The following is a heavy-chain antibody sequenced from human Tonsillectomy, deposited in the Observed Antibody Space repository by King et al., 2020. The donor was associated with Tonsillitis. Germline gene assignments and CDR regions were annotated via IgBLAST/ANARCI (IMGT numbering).Heavy chain of an antibody. Sequence: QLVQSGAEVKKPGSSVKVSCKASGGTFSNFGIHWVRQAPGQGLEWMGGVIPILGTTNYAQTFRDRVTITADESTSTAYMELRSLKSEDTAVYYCACQLAVVVVDSSDVDFWGQGTLVSVSS. D-gene: IGHD2-21*01. CDR1: GGTFSNFG. CDR3: ACQLAVVVVDSSDVDF. J-gene: IGHJ4*02. CDR2: VIPILGTT. V-gene: IGHV1-69*01.